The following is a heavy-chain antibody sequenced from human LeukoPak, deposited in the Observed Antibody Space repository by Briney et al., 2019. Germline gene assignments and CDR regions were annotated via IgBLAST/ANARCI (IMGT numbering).Heavy chain of an antibody. CDR1: GGTFSSYA. D-gene: IGHD3-3*01. J-gene: IGHJ5*02. V-gene: IGHV1-69*04. Sequence: GASVKVSCKASGGTFSSYAISWVRQAPGQGLEWMGRIIPILGIANYAQKFQGRVTITADKSTSTAYMELSSLRSEDTAVYYCARGLHTENYDFWSGYYRSFDPWGQGTLVTVSS. CDR2: IIPILGIA. CDR3: ARGLHTENYDFWSGYYRSFDP.